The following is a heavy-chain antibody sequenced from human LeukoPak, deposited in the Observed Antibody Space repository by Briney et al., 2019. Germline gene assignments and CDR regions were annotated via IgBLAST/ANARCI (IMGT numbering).Heavy chain of an antibody. V-gene: IGHV1-8*01. D-gene: IGHD2-2*01. CDR2: MNPKSGNT. CDR3: ARKIASTRLGVRYYYMDV. J-gene: IGHJ6*03. Sequence: GASVKVSCTASGYTFISYDIVWLRQATGQGLEWMGYMNPKSGNTDYVQNFQGRVTMTRDTSITTAYMELSGLRSEDTAVYYCARKIASTRLGVRYYYMDVWGEGTTVTISS. CDR1: GYTFISYD.